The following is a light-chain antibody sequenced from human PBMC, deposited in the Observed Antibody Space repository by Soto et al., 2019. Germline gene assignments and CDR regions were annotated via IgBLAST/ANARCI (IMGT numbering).Light chain of an antibody. CDR3: QQSYNVPFT. Sequence: DIQMTQSPASLSASIGDRVTITCRASQSITTYLNWYQQRPGKAPNLLIYTTSNLQTGVPSRFSGSGYGTDFTLTISSLQPEDFATYYCQQSYNVPFTFGQGTKLEIK. CDR1: QSITTY. V-gene: IGKV1-39*01. J-gene: IGKJ2*01. CDR2: TTS.